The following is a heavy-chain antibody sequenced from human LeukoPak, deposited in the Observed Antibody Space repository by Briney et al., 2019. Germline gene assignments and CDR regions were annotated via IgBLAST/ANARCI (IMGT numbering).Heavy chain of an antibody. V-gene: IGHV3-64*01. CDR1: GFTFSDYY. J-gene: IGHJ4*02. CDR3: ARADCSSSSCYTVAY. CDR2: ISNDGDST. D-gene: IGHD2-2*02. Sequence: GGSLRLSCAASGFTFSDYYMSWIRQAPGKGLEYVSGISNDGDSTYYATSVKGRFIISRDNSKNMLYLQVGSLRAEDMAVYYCARADCSSSSCYTVAYWGQGTLVTVSS.